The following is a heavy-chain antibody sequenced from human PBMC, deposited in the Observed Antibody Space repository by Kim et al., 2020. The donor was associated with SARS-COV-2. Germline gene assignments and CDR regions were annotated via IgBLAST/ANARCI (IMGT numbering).Heavy chain of an antibody. Sequence: GGSLRLSCAASGFTFSSYGMHWVRQAPGKGLEWVAVISYDGSNKYYADSVKGRFTISRDNSKNTLYLQMNSLRAEDTAVYYCASYGSGSYYKWYFDYWGQGTLVTVSS. CDR3: ASYGSGSYYKWYFDY. V-gene: IGHV3-30*03. CDR1: GFTFSSYG. CDR2: ISYDGSNK. J-gene: IGHJ4*02. D-gene: IGHD3-10*01.